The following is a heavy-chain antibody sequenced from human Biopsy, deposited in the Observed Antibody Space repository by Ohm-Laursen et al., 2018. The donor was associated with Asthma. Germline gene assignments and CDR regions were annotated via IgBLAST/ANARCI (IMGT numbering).Heavy chain of an antibody. J-gene: IGHJ6*02. CDR2: IIPILATP. D-gene: IGHD3-10*01. CDR3: ARAVDYSHYYGIDV. Sequence: SSVKVSCKASGGTFSSYGITWVRQAPGQGLEWMGGIIPILATPDFAQKLQGRVTITADESTSTVFLELSSLTSEDTAVYFCARAVDYSHYYGIDVWGQGTTVTVSS. V-gene: IGHV1-69*01. CDR1: GGTFSSYG.